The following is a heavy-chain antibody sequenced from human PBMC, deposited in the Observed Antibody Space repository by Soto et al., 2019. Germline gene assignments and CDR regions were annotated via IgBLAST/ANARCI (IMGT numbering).Heavy chain of an antibody. Sequence: ASVKVSCKASGGTFSSYAISWVRQAPGQGLEWMGGIIPIFGTANYAQKFQGRVTITADESTSTAYMELSSLRSEDTAVYYCARDSGYYDFWSGYCGPPGWFDPWGQGTLVTVSS. V-gene: IGHV1-69*13. CDR2: IIPIFGTA. J-gene: IGHJ5*02. CDR1: GGTFSSYA. CDR3: ARDSGYYDFWSGYCGPPGWFDP. D-gene: IGHD3-3*01.